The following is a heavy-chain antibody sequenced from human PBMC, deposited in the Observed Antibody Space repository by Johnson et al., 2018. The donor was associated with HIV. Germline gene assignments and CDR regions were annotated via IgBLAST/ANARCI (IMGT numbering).Heavy chain of an antibody. V-gene: IGHV3-7*01. CDR3: ARDHGAFWSGDYHGGSYAFDI. J-gene: IGHJ3*02. CDR1: GFTFSSYW. CDR2: IKQDGSEK. Sequence: VQLVESGGGVVQPGRSLRLSCAASGFTFSSYWMSWVRQAPGKGLEWVANIKQDGSEKYYVDSVNGRFTISRDNAKNSLYLQMNRLRAEDTALYYCARDHGAFWSGDYHGGSYAFDIWGQGTMVTVSS. D-gene: IGHD3-3*01.